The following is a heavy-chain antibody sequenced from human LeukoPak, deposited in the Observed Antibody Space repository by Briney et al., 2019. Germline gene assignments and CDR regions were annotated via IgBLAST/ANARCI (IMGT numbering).Heavy chain of an antibody. V-gene: IGHV3-21*01. D-gene: IGHD3-10*01. CDR3: ARGLYYYGSIAFDP. J-gene: IGHJ5*02. Sequence: PGGSLRLSCAAPGFTFSSYSMNWVRQAPGKGLEWVSSISSSSSYIYYADSVKGRFTISRDNAKNSLYLQMNSLRAEDTAVYYCARGLYYYGSIAFDPWGQGTLVTVSS. CDR2: ISSSSSYI. CDR1: GFTFSSYS.